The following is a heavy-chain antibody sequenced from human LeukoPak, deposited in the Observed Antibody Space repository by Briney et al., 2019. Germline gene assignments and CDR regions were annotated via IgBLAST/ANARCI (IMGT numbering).Heavy chain of an antibody. CDR2: LYHSGST. D-gene: IGHD1-26*01. CDR1: GYSISNAYY. V-gene: IGHV4-38-2*02. Sequence: SETLSLTCTVSGYSISNAYYWGWIRQPPGKGMEWIWSLYHSGSTYYNPSLKSRVTTSVDPSKNRFSLKLTSVTAAATAVYYCARELNSGSYYFDYWGQGTLVTVSS. J-gene: IGHJ4*02. CDR3: ARELNSGSYYFDY.